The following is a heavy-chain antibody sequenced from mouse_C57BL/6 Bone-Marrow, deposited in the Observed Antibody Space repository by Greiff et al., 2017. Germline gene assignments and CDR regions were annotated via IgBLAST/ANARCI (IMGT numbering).Heavy chain of an antibody. D-gene: IGHD1-1*01. CDR2: IHPNSGST. Sequence: VQLQQSGAELVKPGASVKLSCKASGYTFTSYWMHWVKQRPGKGLEWIGMIHPNSGSTNYNEKFKSKATLTVDKSSSTAYMQLSSLTSEDSAVYYCARRYYGSSYFDYWGQGTTLTVSS. V-gene: IGHV1-64*01. CDR1: GYTFTSYW. CDR3: ARRYYGSSYFDY. J-gene: IGHJ2*01.